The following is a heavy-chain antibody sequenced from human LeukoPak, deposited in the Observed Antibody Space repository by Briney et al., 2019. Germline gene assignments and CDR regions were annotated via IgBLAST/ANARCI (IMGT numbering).Heavy chain of an antibody. Sequence: ASVKVSCKASGGTFSSYAISWVRQAPGQGLEWMGRIIPIFGTANYAQKFQGRVTITADESTSTAYMELSSLRSEDTAVYYCARVCSSTSCYPGYYFDYWGQGTLVTVFS. D-gene: IGHD2-2*01. V-gene: IGHV1-69*13. J-gene: IGHJ4*02. CDR1: GGTFSSYA. CDR3: ARVCSSTSCYPGYYFDY. CDR2: IIPIFGTA.